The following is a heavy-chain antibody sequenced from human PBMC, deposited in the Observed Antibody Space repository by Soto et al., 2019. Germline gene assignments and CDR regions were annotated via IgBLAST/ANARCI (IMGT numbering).Heavy chain of an antibody. J-gene: IGHJ6*03. V-gene: IGHV3-33*01. D-gene: IGHD3-3*01. Sequence: GGSLRLSCAASGFTFSSYGMHWVRQAPGKGLEWVAVIWYDGSNKYYADSVKGRFTISRDNSKNTLYLQMNSLRAEDTAVYYCARAPYEFLIGYYYYYMDVWGKGTTVTVSS. CDR2: IWYDGSNK. CDR3: ARAPYEFLIGYYYYYMDV. CDR1: GFTFSSYG.